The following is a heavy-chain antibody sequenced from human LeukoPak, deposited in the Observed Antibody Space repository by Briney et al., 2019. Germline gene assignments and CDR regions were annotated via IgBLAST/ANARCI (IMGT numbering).Heavy chain of an antibody. Sequence: PSQTLSLTCTVSGASVSSTEYYWSWVRQPPGKGLEWIGYIFHGTTFYSPSLKSRAAISVDTSKNQFTLRLTSVPAADTAVYFCASAVDYYYDSSGFRYWGQGTLVPVSS. D-gene: IGHD3-22*01. CDR1: GASVSSTEYY. J-gene: IGHJ4*02. CDR2: IFHGTT. CDR3: ASAVDYYYDSSGFRY. V-gene: IGHV4-30-4*01.